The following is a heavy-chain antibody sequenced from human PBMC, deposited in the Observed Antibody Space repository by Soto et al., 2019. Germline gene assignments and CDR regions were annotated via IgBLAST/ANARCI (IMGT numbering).Heavy chain of an antibody. V-gene: IGHV3-30*09. J-gene: IGHJ4*02. CDR3: AKARHSTSWYGLEADL. D-gene: IGHD6-13*01. Sequence: QVQLVESGGGVVQPGRSLRLSCAASGFIFSDYAMHWVRQAPGKGLEWVAVISYGGDNKYYADSVRGRFAISSDNLKNALDLQMNSLNPEDTAVYHCAKARHSTSWYGLEADLWGQGTLVTVS. CDR1: GFIFSDYA. CDR2: ISYGGDNK.